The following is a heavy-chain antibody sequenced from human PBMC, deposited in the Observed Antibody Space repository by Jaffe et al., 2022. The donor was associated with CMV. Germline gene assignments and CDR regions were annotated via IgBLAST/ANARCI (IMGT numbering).Heavy chain of an antibody. D-gene: IGHD1-26*01. CDR1: GFTFSSYS. CDR2: ISSSSSYI. J-gene: IGHJ4*02. CDR3: AREDSGDAPVSLYYFDY. Sequence: EVQLVESGGGLVKPGGSLRLSCAASGFTFSSYSMNWVRQAPGKGLEWVSSISSSSSYIYYADSVKGRFTISRDNAKNSLYLQMNSLRAEDTAVYYCAREDSGDAPVSLYYFDYWGQGTLVTVSS. V-gene: IGHV3-21*01.